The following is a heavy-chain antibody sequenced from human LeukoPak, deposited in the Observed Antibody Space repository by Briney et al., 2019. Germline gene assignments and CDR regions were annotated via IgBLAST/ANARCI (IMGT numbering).Heavy chain of an antibody. D-gene: IGHD2-8*02. CDR3: AKSIRVLHQVGRDADY. CDR2: ISYDGSNK. V-gene: IGHV3-30*18. CDR1: GFTFSSYG. J-gene: IGHJ4*02. Sequence: GGSLRLSCAASGFTFSSYGMHWVRQAPGKGLEWVALISYDGSNKYYADSAKGRFTISRDNSKNTLYLQMNSLKTDDTAMYYCAKSIRVLHQVGRDADYWGQGTLVTVSS.